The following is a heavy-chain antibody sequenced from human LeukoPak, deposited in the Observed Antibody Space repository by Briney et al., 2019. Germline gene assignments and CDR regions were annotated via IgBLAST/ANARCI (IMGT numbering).Heavy chain of an antibody. Sequence: GGSLRLSCVASGFTFKSYSISWVRQAPGKGLEWVAFITSTSGDMFYADSVKGRSTISRDNAKNSLYLQMGSLRAEDTAVYYCARAAGYYFDYWGQGSLVTVSS. J-gene: IGHJ4*02. CDR3: ARAAGYYFDY. CDR1: GFTFKSYS. V-gene: IGHV3-21*05. CDR2: ITSTSGDM.